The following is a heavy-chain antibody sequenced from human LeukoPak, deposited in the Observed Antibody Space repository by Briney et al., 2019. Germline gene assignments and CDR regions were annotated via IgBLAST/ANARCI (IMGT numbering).Heavy chain of an antibody. V-gene: IGHV1-69*13. Sequence: ALVKVSCKASGGTFSSYAISWVRQAPGQGLEWMGGIIPIFGTANYAQKFQGRVTITADESTSTAYMELSSLRSEDTAVYYCARILTGHFTFDYWGQGTLVTVSS. CDR3: ARILTGHFTFDY. D-gene: IGHD3-9*01. CDR2: IIPIFGTA. J-gene: IGHJ4*02. CDR1: GGTFSSYA.